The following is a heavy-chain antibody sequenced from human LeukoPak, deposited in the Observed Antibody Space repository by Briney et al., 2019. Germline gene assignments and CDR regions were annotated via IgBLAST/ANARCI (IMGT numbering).Heavy chain of an antibody. V-gene: IGHV4-34*01. D-gene: IGHD3-10*01. Sequence: PSETLSLTCTVSGGSISSYYWSWIRQPPGKGLEWIGEINHSGSTNYNPSLKSRVTISVDTSKNQFSLKLSSVTAADTAVYYCARWAYSQYYGSGSFDYWGQGTLVTVSS. CDR1: GGSISSYY. J-gene: IGHJ4*02. CDR3: ARWAYSQYYGSGSFDY. CDR2: INHSGST.